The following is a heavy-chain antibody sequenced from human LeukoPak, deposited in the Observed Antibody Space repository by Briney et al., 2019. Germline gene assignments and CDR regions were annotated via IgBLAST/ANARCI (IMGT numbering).Heavy chain of an antibody. CDR1: GGSISTYS. D-gene: IGHD6-19*01. Sequence: SETLSLTCTVSGGSISTYSWTWIRQPPGKGLEWIGNIYYSGSANYNPSLKSRVTISIDTSKNQFSLKVSSVTAADTAVYYCARAHSSGWPHMFDPWGQGTLVTVPS. J-gene: IGHJ5*02. CDR2: IYYSGSA. CDR3: ARAHSSGWPHMFDP. V-gene: IGHV4-59*01.